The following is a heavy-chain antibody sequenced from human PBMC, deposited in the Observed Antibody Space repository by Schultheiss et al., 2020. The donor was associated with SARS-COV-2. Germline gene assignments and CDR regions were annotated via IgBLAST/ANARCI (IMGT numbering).Heavy chain of an antibody. V-gene: IGHV3-66*01. D-gene: IGHD6-6*01. CDR3: ATTRSIAARLYYYGMDV. CDR2: IYSGGST. Sequence: GGSLRLSCAASGFTFSSYAMSWVRQAPGKGLEWVSVIYSGGSTYYADSVKGRFTISRDNSKNTLYLQMNSLRAEDTAVYYCATTRSIAARLYYYGMDVWGQGTTVTVSS. J-gene: IGHJ6*02. CDR1: GFTFSSYA.